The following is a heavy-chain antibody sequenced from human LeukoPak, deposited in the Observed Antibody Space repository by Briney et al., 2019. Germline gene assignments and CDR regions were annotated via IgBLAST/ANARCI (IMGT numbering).Heavy chain of an antibody. CDR3: ASGTYYYDSSNWSDY. Sequence: SETLSLTCAGYGGSFIGYYWSWIRQPPGKGLEWMGEINHSGSTNYNPSLKSRVTISVDTSKNQFSLKLSSVTAADTAVYYCASGTYYYDSSNWSDYWGQGTLVTVSS. J-gene: IGHJ4*02. CDR2: INHSGST. D-gene: IGHD3-22*01. CDR1: GGSFIGYY. V-gene: IGHV4-34*01.